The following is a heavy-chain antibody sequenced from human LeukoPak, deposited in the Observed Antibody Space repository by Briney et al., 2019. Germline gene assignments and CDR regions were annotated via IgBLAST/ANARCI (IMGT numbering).Heavy chain of an antibody. V-gene: IGHV3-11*04. CDR2: ISSSSSTI. CDR3: ARDAPREDIVVVPAAIGYYYYYMDV. J-gene: IGHJ6*03. D-gene: IGHD2-2*01. CDR1: GFTFSDYY. Sequence: GGSLRLSCAASGFTFSDYYMSWIRQAPGKGLEWVSYISSSSSTIYYADSVKGRFTISRDNAKNSLYLQMNSLRAEDTAVYYCARDAPREDIVVVPAAIGYYYYYMDVWGKGTTVTVSS.